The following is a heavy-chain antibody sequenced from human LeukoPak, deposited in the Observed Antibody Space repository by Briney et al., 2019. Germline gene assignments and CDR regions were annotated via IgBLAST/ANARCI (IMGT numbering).Heavy chain of an antibody. J-gene: IGHJ5*02. CDR2: IKPSGGDT. V-gene: IGHV1-46*01. CDR1: GSPFTTYY. CDR3: ARYLAWFHP. Sequence: ASGQVSCHASGSPFTTYYIQWVRPAPGQPVEWMGFIKPSGGDTSYAQKFPGRVTMNRDTSTTTVYMELSSLRSEDTAVYYCARYLAWFHPWGQGTLVTVSS.